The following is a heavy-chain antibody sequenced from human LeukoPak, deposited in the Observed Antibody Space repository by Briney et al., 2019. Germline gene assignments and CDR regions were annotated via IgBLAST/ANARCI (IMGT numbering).Heavy chain of an antibody. CDR1: GYTFDDYA. D-gene: IGHD5-18*01. Sequence: GRSLRPSCEASGYTFDDYAMHWVRQAPGKGLEWVSAISWNSGSIGYADSVKGRFTISRDNGKNSLYLQMNSLRTEDTALYYCAKGHTYGLGESYLDFWGQGTLVSVSS. J-gene: IGHJ4*02. V-gene: IGHV3-9*01. CDR3: AKGHTYGLGESYLDF. CDR2: ISWNSGSI.